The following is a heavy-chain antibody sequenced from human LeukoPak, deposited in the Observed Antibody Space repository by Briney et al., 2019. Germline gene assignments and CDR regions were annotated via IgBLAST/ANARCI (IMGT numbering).Heavy chain of an antibody. CDR3: ARGGVLHTYFDY. J-gene: IGHJ4*02. D-gene: IGHD3-16*01. CDR2: IYISGNT. V-gene: IGHV4-4*07. CDR1: GDSMNNYY. Sequence: SETLSLTCTASGDSMNNYYWTWMRQPAGKGLEWIGRIYISGNTMYNPSLQSRVTMSLDTSKNHFSLKLRSVTAADTAVYFCARGGVLHTYFDYWGQGTLVSVSS.